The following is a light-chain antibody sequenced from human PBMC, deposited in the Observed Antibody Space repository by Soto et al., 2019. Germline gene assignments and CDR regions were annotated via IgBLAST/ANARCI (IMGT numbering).Light chain of an antibody. Sequence: DIVMTQAPLFLSVTPGDPASISCSSSQSLLHDNVFNFLNWYLQKPGQSPQLLISLGSSRASGVTDRFSSSASGRDFTLLISRVEAEDVGVFYCMQALETPLTFGGGTKVAIK. CDR3: MQALETPLT. J-gene: IGKJ4*01. V-gene: IGKV2-28*01. CDR2: LGS. CDR1: QSLLHDNVFNF.